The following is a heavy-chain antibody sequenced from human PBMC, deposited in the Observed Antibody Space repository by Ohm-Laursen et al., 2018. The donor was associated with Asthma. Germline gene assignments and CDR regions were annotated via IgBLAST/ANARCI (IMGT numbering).Heavy chain of an antibody. D-gene: IGHD1-20*01. CDR3: AKRYLLTGGGHFDY. J-gene: IGHJ4*02. CDR1: GFTFRSYA. V-gene: IGHV3-23*01. CDR2: ISVGGST. Sequence: GSLRLSCAAFGFTFRSYAINWVRQAPGKGLEWVSSISVGGSTHYADSVKGRFTNSRDNSQNTVYLQMNSLRAEDTAVYYCAKRYLLTGGGHFDYWGQGTLVTVSS.